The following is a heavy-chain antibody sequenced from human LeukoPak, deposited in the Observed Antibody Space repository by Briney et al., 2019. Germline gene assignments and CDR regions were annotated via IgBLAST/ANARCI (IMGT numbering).Heavy chain of an antibody. V-gene: IGHV4-38-2*02. CDR2: IYHSGST. CDR3: ARQIGGFGEFDFFDY. CDR1: GYSISSGYY. J-gene: IGHJ4*02. Sequence: PSETLSLTCTVPGYSISSGYYWGWIRQPPGKGLEWIGSIYHSGSTYYNPSLKSRVTISVDTSKNQFSLKLSSVTAADTAVYYLARQIGGFGEFDFFDYWGQGTLVTVSS. D-gene: IGHD3-10*01.